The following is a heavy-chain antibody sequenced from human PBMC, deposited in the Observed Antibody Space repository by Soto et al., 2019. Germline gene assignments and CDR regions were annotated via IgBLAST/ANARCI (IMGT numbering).Heavy chain of an antibody. Sequence: SETLSLTCTVSGYSISSGYYWGWIRQPPGKGLEWIGSIYHSGSTYYNPSLKSRVTISVDTSKNQFSLKLSSVTAADTAVYYCAREYGSGSYYNWFDPWGQGTLVTVSS. J-gene: IGHJ5*02. V-gene: IGHV4-38-2*02. CDR1: GYSISSGYY. CDR2: IYHSGST. CDR3: AREYGSGSYYNWFDP. D-gene: IGHD3-10*01.